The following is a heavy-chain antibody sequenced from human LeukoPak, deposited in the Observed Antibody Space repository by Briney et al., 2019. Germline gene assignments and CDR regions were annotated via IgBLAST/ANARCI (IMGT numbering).Heavy chain of an antibody. D-gene: IGHD4-17*01. CDR3: ASPGLYGDYSYFDY. CDR2: IIPIFGTA. Sequence: GASVKVSCKASGGTFSSYAISCVRQAPGQGLEWMGGIIPIFGTANYAQKFQGRVTITADESTSTAYMELSSLRSEDTAVYYCASPGLYGDYSYFDYWGQGTLVTVSS. J-gene: IGHJ4*02. CDR1: GGTFSSYA. V-gene: IGHV1-69*13.